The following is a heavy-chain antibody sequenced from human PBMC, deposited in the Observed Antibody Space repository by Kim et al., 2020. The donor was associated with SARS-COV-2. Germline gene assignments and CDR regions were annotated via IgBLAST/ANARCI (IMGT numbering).Heavy chain of an antibody. D-gene: IGHD6-13*01. CDR1: GFTFSNYW. CDR2: INSDGSRI. Sequence: GGSLRLSCAASGFTFSNYWMHWVRQVPGKGLVWVSRINSDGSRIAYADSVKGRFTMSRDNAKNTLYLQMSSLRVEDTAVYYCTRDRDDSRYYYGMDVWG. CDR3: TRDRDDSRYYYGMDV. J-gene: IGHJ6*02. V-gene: IGHV3-74*01.